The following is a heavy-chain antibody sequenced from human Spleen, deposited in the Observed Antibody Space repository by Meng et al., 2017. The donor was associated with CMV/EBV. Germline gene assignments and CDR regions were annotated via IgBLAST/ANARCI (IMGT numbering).Heavy chain of an antibody. CDR1: GYTFTAHY. Sequence: SVKVSCKASGYTFTAHYFHWVRQAPGQGLEWMGGIIPILGIANYAQKFQGRVAITADKSTSTAYMELSSLRSEDTAVYYCARSHYYESSDYIEAFDIWGQGTMVTVSS. J-gene: IGHJ3*02. CDR2: IIPILGIA. V-gene: IGHV1-69*10. CDR3: ARSHYYESSDYIEAFDI. D-gene: IGHD3-22*01.